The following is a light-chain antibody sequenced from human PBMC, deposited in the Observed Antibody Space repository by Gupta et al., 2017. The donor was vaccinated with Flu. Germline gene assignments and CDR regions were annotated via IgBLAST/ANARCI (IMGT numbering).Light chain of an antibody. CDR2: DAS. J-gene: IGKJ4*01. V-gene: IGKV3-15*01. CDR3: QQYNNWPPLT. Sequence: DIVLTQSPSTLSVSPGERATLSCRASQSVSSNLAWYQQKPGQAPRLLITDASTRATGIPARFSGSGSGTEFTLTISSLQSEDVAVYYCQQYNNWPPLTFGGGTKLEIK. CDR1: QSVSSN.